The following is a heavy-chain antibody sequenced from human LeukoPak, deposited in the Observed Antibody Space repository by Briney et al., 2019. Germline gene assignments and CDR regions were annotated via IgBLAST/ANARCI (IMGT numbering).Heavy chain of an antibody. J-gene: IGHJ4*02. D-gene: IGHD6-25*01. CDR1: GFTFSSYG. V-gene: IGHV3-33*01. CDR2: IWYDGSNK. CDR3: ARDRGIYSSGEGYYFDY. Sequence: GGSLRLSCAASGFTFSSYGMHWVRQAPGKGLEWAAVIWYDGSNKYYADSVKGRFTISRDNSKNTLYLQMNSLRAEDTAVYYCARDRGIYSSGEGYYFDYWGQGTLVTVSS.